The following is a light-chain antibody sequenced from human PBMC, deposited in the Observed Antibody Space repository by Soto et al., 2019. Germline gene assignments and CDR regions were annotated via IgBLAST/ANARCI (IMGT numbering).Light chain of an antibody. CDR1: QSVSNY. CDR2: DAS. V-gene: IGKV3-11*01. J-gene: IGKJ4*01. CDR3: QQRSHGLT. Sequence: DIVLTQSPGTLSLSPGDRATLSLRASQSVSNYVAWYQQRPGQAPRLLIYDASNRATGIPARFSGSGSGTDFTLTISSLEPEDFAVYYCQQRSHGLTFGGGTKVDI.